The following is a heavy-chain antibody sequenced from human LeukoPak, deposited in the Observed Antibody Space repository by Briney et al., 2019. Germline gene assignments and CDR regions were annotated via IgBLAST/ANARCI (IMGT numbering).Heavy chain of an antibody. CDR1: GFTFSRFW. CDR3: ARDGTYTDYDPDFDI. V-gene: IGHV3-7*04. J-gene: IGHJ4*02. Sequence: SGGSLRLSCAASGFTFSRFWMSWVRQAPGKGLEWVANIKQDGSEKYYVDSVKGRFTISRDNAKNSLYLQMNSLRAEDTVVFYCARDGTYTDYDPDFDIWGQGTLVTVSP. CDR2: IKQDGSEK. D-gene: IGHD5-12*01.